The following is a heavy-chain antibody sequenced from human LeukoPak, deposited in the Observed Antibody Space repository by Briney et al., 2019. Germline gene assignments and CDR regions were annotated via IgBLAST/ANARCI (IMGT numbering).Heavy chain of an antibody. D-gene: IGHD1-26*01. CDR2: IGTAGDT. Sequence: GGSLRLSCATSGFTFSNHAMHWVRQARGKGLEWVSAIGTAGDTFYPGSVKGRFTISRENAKNSLPLQMNSLRAEDTAVYYCVRQQTPHGNFDYWGQGTLVTVSS. CDR3: VRQQTPHGNFDY. J-gene: IGHJ4*02. V-gene: IGHV3-13*01. CDR1: GFTFSNHA.